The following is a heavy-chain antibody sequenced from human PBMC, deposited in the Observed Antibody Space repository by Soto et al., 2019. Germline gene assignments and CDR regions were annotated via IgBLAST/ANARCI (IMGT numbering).Heavy chain of an antibody. CDR2: IYYSGST. J-gene: IGHJ5*02. V-gene: IGHV4-31*03. CDR1: GGSISSGGYY. D-gene: IGHD3-10*01. CDR3: ARFGELHLPHWFDP. Sequence: PSETLSLTCTVSGGSISSGGYYWSWIRQHPGKGLEWIGYIYYSGSTYYNPSLKSRVTISVDTSKNQFSLKLSSVTAADTAVYYCARFGELHLPHWFDPWGQGTLVTVSS.